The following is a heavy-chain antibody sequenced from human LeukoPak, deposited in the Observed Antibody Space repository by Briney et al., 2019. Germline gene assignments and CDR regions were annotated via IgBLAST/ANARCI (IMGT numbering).Heavy chain of an antibody. Sequence: RPSETLSLICTVSGGSISSYYWSWIRQPPGKGLEWIGYIYYSGSTNYNPSLKSRVTISVDTSKNQFSLKLSSVTAADTAVYYCARVRGGWYDYWGQGTLVTVSS. J-gene: IGHJ4*02. CDR2: IYYSGST. CDR1: GGSISSYY. CDR3: ARVRGGWYDY. V-gene: IGHV4-59*01. D-gene: IGHD6-19*01.